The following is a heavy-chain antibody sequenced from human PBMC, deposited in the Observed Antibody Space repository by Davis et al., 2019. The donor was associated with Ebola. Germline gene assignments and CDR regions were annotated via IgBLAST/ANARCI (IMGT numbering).Heavy chain of an antibody. D-gene: IGHD3-3*01. CDR2: ISSRSGTI. Sequence: GESLKISCAASGFTFNSYSMNWVRQAPGKGLEWVSYISSRSGTIYYADSVKGRFTISRDNAQNSLYLQMNSLRDEDTAVYYCACTIFDAFDIWGQGTMVTVSS. CDR3: ACTIFDAFDI. J-gene: IGHJ3*02. CDR1: GFTFNSYS. V-gene: IGHV3-48*02.